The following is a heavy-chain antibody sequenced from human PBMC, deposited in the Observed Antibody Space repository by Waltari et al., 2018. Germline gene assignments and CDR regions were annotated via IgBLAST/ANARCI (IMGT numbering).Heavy chain of an antibody. CDR1: GGSFSGYY. CDR3: ARTTLTIIDY. V-gene: IGHV4-34*01. J-gene: IGHJ4*02. CDR2: INHSGST. D-gene: IGHD3-16*01. Sequence: QVQLQQWGAGLLKPSETLSLTCAVYGGSFSGYYWSWISQPPGKGLEWIGEINHSGSTNYNPALKSRVTISVDTSHNPFSLKLCSVTAADTAVYYCARTTLTIIDYWVQGTLVTDSS.